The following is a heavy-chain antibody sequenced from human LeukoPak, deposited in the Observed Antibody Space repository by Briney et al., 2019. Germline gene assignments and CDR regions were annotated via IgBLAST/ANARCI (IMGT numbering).Heavy chain of an antibody. CDR2: ISSSGGST. V-gene: IGHV3-23*01. CDR3: ARSNQADDY. D-gene: IGHD1-14*01. Sequence: GGSLRLSCAASGFTFSSYAMSWVRQAPGKGLEWVSAISSSGGSTYYADSVKGRFTISRDNAKNTLYLQMDSLRAEDTGVYYCARSNQADDYWGQGTLVTVSS. J-gene: IGHJ4*02. CDR1: GFTFSSYA.